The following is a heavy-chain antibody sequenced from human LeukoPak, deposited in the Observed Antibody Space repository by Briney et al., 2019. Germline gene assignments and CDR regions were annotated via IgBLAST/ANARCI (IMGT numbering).Heavy chain of an antibody. D-gene: IGHD5-18*01. CDR2: INPNSGDT. CDR1: RYPFTGNY. J-gene: IGHJ6*03. Sequence: GGSVKVSCKASRYPFTGNYIHWVRQPPGQGLEGMGRINPNSGDTNYAQKFQGRVTMARDTSISTAYMELSRLSFDDTAVYYCARVETAIYYYYYMDVWGKGTMVTVSS. CDR3: ARVETAIYYYYYMDV. V-gene: IGHV1-2*06.